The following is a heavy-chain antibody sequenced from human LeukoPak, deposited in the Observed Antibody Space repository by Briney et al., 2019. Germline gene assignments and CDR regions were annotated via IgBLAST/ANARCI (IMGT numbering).Heavy chain of an antibody. D-gene: IGHD1-26*01. V-gene: IGHV3-30*02. Sequence: GGSLRLSCAASGFTFSSYGMHWVRQAPGKGLEWVAFIRYDGSNKYYADSVKGRFTISRDNSKNTLYLQMNSLRAEDTAVYYCAKDRTLTREPTPYFDYWGQGTLVTVSS. J-gene: IGHJ4*02. CDR3: AKDRTLTREPTPYFDY. CDR2: IRYDGSNK. CDR1: GFTFSSYG.